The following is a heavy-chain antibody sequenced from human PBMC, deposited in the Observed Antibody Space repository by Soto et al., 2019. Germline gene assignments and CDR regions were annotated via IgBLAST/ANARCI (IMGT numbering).Heavy chain of an antibody. CDR3: AIFKYTPSLRYRHL. Sequence: AYSMPLSDYSSGYPFSHYWIGLVRQVPGTDLEWVAIIYPSDSRTIYSPSFQGQVTISADKSISTAYLQWTSLKASDTAIYYVAIFKYTPSLRYRHLRGQATPITVSS. V-gene: IGHV5-51*01. CDR2: IYPSDSRT. CDR1: GYPFSHYW. D-gene: IGHD4-17*01. J-gene: IGHJ4*02.